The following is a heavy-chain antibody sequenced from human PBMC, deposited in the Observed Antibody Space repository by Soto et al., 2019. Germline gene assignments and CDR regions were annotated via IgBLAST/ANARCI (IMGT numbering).Heavy chain of an antibody. J-gene: IGHJ5*02. CDR2: IYYSGST. D-gene: IGHD6-6*01. CDR3: ARGRYSSSSSWFDP. CDR1: GGSISSGGYY. Sequence: QVQLQESGPGLVKPSETLSLSCTVSGGSISSGGYYWSWIRLHPGKGLEWIGYIYYSGSTYYNPSLKSRVTISVDTSKNQFSLNLRSVTATDTAVYYCARGRYSSSSSWFDPWGQGTLVTVSS. V-gene: IGHV4-31*03.